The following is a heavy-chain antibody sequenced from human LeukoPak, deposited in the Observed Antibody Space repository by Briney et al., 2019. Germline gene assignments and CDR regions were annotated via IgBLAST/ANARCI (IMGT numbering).Heavy chain of an antibody. CDR1: GFTFKDYA. V-gene: IGHV3-9*01. Sequence: GGSLRLSCEASGFTFKDYAMHWVRQAPGKGLEWVSGISWNSGSIGYADSVKGRFTISRDNTYNSLYLHMNSLRVEDTAVYYCARAQLERLGYGRLFDFWGQGTLVTVSS. D-gene: IGHD1-1*01. CDR3: ARAQLERLGYGRLFDF. CDR2: ISWNSGSI. J-gene: IGHJ4*02.